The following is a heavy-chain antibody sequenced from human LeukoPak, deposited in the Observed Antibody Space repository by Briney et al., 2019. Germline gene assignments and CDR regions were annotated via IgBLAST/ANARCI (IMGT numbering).Heavy chain of an antibody. V-gene: IGHV3-21*04. CDR2: ISSSSGYI. CDR3: ARGGAIAVAVDAFDI. CDR1: GFTFSSYS. D-gene: IGHD6-19*01. J-gene: IGHJ3*02. Sequence: PGGTLRLSCAASGFTFSSYSMNWVRQAPGKGLEWVSSISSSSGYIYYADSVKGRFTISRDNSKNTLYLQMNSLRAEDTAVYYCARGGAIAVAVDAFDIWGQGTMVTVSS.